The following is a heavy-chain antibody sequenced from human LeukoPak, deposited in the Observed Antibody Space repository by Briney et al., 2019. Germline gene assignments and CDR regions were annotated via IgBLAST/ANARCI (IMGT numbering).Heavy chain of an antibody. V-gene: IGHV4-31*03. CDR1: GGSISSGGYY. J-gene: IGHJ6*02. CDR2: IYYSGST. CDR3: ARAYGDYVDYGMDV. Sequence: SETLSLTCTVSGGSISSGGYYWSWIRQHPGKGLEWIGYIYYSGSTYYNPSLKSRVTISVDTSKNQFSLKLSSVTAADMAVYYCARAYGDYVDYGMDVWGQGTTVTVSS. D-gene: IGHD4-17*01.